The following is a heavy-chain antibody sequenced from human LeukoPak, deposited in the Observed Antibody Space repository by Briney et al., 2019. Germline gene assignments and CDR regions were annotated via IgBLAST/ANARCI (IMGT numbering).Heavy chain of an antibody. V-gene: IGHV4-4*07. Sequence: SETLSLTCTVSGGSISSYYWSWIRQPAGKGLEWIGRIYTSGSTNYNPSLKSRVTMSVDTSKNQFSLKLSSVTAADTAVYYCAREIGWYYDYVWGSYAYGYFDYWAREPWSPSPQ. CDR1: GGSISSYY. CDR2: IYTSGST. CDR3: AREIGWYYDYVWGSYAYGYFDY. D-gene: IGHD3-16*01. J-gene: IGHJ4*02.